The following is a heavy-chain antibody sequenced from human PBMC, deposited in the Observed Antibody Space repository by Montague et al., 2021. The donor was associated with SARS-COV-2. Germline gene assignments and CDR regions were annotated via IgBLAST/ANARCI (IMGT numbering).Heavy chain of an antibody. D-gene: IGHD4-17*01. Sequence: TLSLTCTVSGGSIRSGSYYWSWIRQPAGKGLEWIGRIYSSGSTNYNPSLKSRVTMSVDTYKNQFSLKVGSVTAAGTAVYYCARDYGDYSYYYGLDVWGQGTTVTVSS. CDR1: GGSIRSGSYY. J-gene: IGHJ6*02. CDR3: ARDYGDYSYYYGLDV. CDR2: IYSSGST. V-gene: IGHV4-61*02.